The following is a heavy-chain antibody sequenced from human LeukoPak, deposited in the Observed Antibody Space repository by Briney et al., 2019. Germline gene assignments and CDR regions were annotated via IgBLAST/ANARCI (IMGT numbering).Heavy chain of an antibody. D-gene: IGHD3-9*01. V-gene: IGHV1-2*02. Sequence: ASVKVSCKASGYNFAGFHMHWVRQAPGHGLEWMGWINPNSGGTNYAQTFQGRVTVTSDTTMSTAYMELTRLTSDDSAMYYCARSKYDVLTGSPDYWGQGTLVTVSS. CDR3: ARSKYDVLTGSPDY. CDR2: INPNSGGT. CDR1: GYNFAGFH. J-gene: IGHJ4*02.